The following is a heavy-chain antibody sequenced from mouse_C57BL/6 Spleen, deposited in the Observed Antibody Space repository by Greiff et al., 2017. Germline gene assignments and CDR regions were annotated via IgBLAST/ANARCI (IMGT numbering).Heavy chain of an antibody. Sequence: QVQLKESGPGLVQPSQSLSITCTVSGFSLTSYGVHWVRQSPGKGLEWLGVIWSGGSTDYNAAFISRLSISKDNSKCQVFFKMNSLQADDTAIYYCAGYYGSSYFDVWGTGTTVTVSS. CDR2: IWSGGST. CDR1: GFSLTSYG. V-gene: IGHV2-2*01. D-gene: IGHD1-1*01. J-gene: IGHJ1*03. CDR3: AGYYGSSYFDV.